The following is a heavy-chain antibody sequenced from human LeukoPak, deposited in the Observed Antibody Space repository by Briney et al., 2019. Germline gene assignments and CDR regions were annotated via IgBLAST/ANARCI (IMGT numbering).Heavy chain of an antibody. V-gene: IGHV1-2*02. D-gene: IGHD6-13*01. Sequence: ASVKVSCKASGYTFTGYYMHWVRQAPGQGLEWMGWINPNSGGTNYAQKLQGRVTMTRDTSISTAYMELSRLRSDDTAVYYCARGRSEQQEYNWFDPWGQGTLVTVSS. J-gene: IGHJ5*02. CDR3: ARGRSEQQEYNWFDP. CDR1: GYTFTGYY. CDR2: INPNSGGT.